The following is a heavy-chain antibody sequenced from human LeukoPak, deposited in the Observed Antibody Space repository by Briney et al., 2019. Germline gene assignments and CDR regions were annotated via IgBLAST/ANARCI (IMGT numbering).Heavy chain of an antibody. CDR1: GYTFTSYD. J-gene: IGHJ4*02. D-gene: IGHD3-22*01. Sequence: ASVKVSCKTSGYTFTSYDLNWVRQATGQGLEWMGWVNPNSGNTGYAQKFQGRVTMTMDPSISTAYMELSSLRSEDTAVYYCARRSDDYDSSAYYHWGQGTLITVSS. CDR2: VNPNSGNT. V-gene: IGHV1-8*01. CDR3: ARRSDDYDSSAYYH.